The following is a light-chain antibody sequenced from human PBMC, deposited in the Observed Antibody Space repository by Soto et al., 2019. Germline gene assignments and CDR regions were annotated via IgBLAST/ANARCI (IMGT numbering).Light chain of an antibody. CDR3: QSYDSSLSGVV. CDR1: SSNIGAGYG. CDR2: GNI. V-gene: IGLV1-40*01. J-gene: IGLJ2*01. Sequence: QSVLTQPPSVSGAPGQRVTISCTGSSSNIGAGYGVHWYQLLPGTAPKLLIYGNINRPSGVPDRFSGSKSGTSASLAITGLQAEDEADYYCQSYDSSLSGVVFGGGTKLTVL.